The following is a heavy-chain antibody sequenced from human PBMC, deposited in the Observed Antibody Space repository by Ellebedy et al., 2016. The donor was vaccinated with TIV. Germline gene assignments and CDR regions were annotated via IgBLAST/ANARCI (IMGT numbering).Heavy chain of an antibody. D-gene: IGHD2-8*02. V-gene: IGHV1-3*01. CDR1: GYPFITYS. J-gene: IGHJ5*02. Sequence: AASVKVSCKASGYPFITYSIHWLRQAPGQRLEWMGWFTPGNGNTKYSQKSQGRVTITRDTSASTVCMELSSLRSEDTALYFCARVRGHCSGGSCSWNWIDPWGQGTLVTVSS. CDR3: ARVRGHCSGGSCSWNWIDP. CDR2: FTPGNGNT.